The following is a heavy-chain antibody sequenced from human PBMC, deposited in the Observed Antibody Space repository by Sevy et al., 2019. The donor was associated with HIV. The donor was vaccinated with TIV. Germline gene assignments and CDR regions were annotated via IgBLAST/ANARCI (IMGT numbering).Heavy chain of an antibody. V-gene: IGHV3-49*04. CDR2: IRSKAYGGTT. CDR1: GFTFGDYA. Sequence: GGSLRLSCTASGFTFGDYAMSWVRQAPGKGLEWVGFIRSKAYGGTTEYAASVKGRFTISRDDSKSIAYLQMKSLKTEDTAVYYCTRATTGKFYYYYGMDVWGQGTTVTVSS. CDR3: TRATTGKFYYYYGMDV. J-gene: IGHJ6*02. D-gene: IGHD1-1*01.